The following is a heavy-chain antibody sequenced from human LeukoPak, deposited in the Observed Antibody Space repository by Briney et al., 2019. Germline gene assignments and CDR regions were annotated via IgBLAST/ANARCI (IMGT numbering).Heavy chain of an antibody. J-gene: IGHJ4*02. CDR1: GYSISSGYY. D-gene: IGHD3-22*01. Sequence: PSETLSLTCTVSGYSISSGYYWGWIRQSPGKGLEWIGNIYHSGTTYYNPSLNSRVSISADTSKNQFSLRLASVTAADTAVYYRARTPQEYYYDIYFDSWGQGTLVTVSS. CDR3: ARTPQEYYYDIYFDS. CDR2: IYHSGTT. V-gene: IGHV4-38-2*02.